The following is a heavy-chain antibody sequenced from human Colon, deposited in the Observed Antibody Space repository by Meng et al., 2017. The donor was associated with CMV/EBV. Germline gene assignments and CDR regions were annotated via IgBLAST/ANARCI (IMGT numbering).Heavy chain of an antibody. V-gene: IGHV3-48*03. D-gene: IGHD4-23*01. CDR1: GFAFSTYE. CDR2: ISGSGNTI. Sequence: GESLKISCAASGFAFSTYEMSWVRQAPGKGLEWVSYISGSGNTIYYADSVEGRFTISRDNAKNSLYLQMNSLRAEDTAIYYCAREPSSTVITPGGFDCWGQGTLVTVSS. J-gene: IGHJ4*02. CDR3: AREPSSTVITPGGFDC.